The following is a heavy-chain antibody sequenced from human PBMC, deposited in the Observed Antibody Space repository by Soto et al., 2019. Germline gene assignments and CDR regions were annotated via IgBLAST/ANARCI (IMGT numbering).Heavy chain of an antibody. V-gene: IGHV1-69*13. J-gene: IGHJ6*02. Sequence: GASVKVSCKASGGTFSSYAISWVRQAPGQGLEWMGGIIPIFGTANYAQKFQGRVTITADESTSTAYMELSSLRSEDTAVYYCARAYCGGDCYPDVYYYYGMDVWGQGTTVTVSS. CDR2: IIPIFGTA. D-gene: IGHD2-21*02. CDR3: ARAYCGGDCYPDVYYYYGMDV. CDR1: GGTFSSYA.